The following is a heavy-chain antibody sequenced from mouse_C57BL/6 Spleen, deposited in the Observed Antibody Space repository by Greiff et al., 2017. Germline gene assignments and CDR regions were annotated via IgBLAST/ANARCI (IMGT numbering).Heavy chain of an antibody. V-gene: IGHV5-17*01. CDR1: GFTFSDYG. Sequence: EVKVVESGGGLVKPGGSLKLSCAASGFTFSDYGMHWVRQAPEKGLEWVAYISSGSSTIYYADPVKGRFTISRDNAKNTLFLQMTSLRSEDTAMYYCARKFRAYWGQGTLVTVSA. CDR2: ISSGSSTI. CDR3: ARKFRAY. J-gene: IGHJ3*01.